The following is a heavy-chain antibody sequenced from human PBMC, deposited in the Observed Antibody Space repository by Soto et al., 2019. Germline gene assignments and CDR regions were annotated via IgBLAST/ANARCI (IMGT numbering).Heavy chain of an antibody. CDR2: ISSSGSTL. CDR3: ARDSILDY. V-gene: IGHV3-48*03. Sequence: RLSCAASGFTFSTYAMTWVRQAPGRGLEWVSYISSSGSTLYYTDSVKGRFTISRDNTKNSLYLQMNSLRVEDTAVYYCARDSILDYWGQGTPVTVSS. CDR1: GFTFSTYA. J-gene: IGHJ4*02.